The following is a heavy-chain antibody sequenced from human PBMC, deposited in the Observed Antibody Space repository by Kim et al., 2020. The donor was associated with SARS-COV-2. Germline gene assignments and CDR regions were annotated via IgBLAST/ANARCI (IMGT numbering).Heavy chain of an antibody. CDR2: IKQDGSEK. D-gene: IGHD6-19*01. Sequence: GGSLRLSCAASGFTFSSYWMSWVRQAPGKGLEWVANIKQDGSEKYYVDSVKGRFTISRDNAKNSLYLQMNSLRAEDTAVYYCARDRLAAVAGIRGGDLEVKYFQHWGQGTLVTVSS. CDR1: GFTFSSYW. V-gene: IGHV3-7*03. J-gene: IGHJ1*01. CDR3: ARDRLAAVAGIRGGDLEVKYFQH.